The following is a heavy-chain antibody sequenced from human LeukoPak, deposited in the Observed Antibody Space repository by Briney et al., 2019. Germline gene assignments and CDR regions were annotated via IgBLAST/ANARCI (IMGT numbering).Heavy chain of an antibody. CDR1: GGSISSGSYY. CDR2: IYTSGST. J-gene: IGHJ4*02. Sequence: SETLSLTCTVSGGSISSGSYYWSWIRQPAGKGLEWIGRIYTSGSTNYNPSLKSRVTISVDTSKNQFSLKLSSVTAADTAVYYCAGGYYDSSGYDPGDYWGQGTLVTVSS. V-gene: IGHV4-61*02. D-gene: IGHD3-22*01. CDR3: AGGYYDSSGYDPGDY.